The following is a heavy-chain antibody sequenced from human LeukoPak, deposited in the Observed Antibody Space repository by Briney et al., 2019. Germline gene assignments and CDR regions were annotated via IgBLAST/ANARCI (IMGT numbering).Heavy chain of an antibody. CDR3: ARGSPTGYYYYYGMDV. CDR2: IKQDGSEK. Sequence: GGSLSLSCAASGFTFSSYWMSWVRQAPGKGLEWVANIKQDGSEKYYVDSLKGRFTISRDNAKNSLYLRMSSLRAEDTAVYYCARGSPTGYYYYYGMDVWGQGTTVTVSS. J-gene: IGHJ6*02. CDR1: GFTFSSYW. V-gene: IGHV3-7*01.